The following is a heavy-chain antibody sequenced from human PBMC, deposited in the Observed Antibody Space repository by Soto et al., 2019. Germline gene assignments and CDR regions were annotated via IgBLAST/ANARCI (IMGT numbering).Heavy chain of an antibody. D-gene: IGHD2-15*01. V-gene: IGHV4-59*01. CDR2: ISYSGST. J-gene: IGHJ5*02. Sequence: QVQLQESGPGLVKPSDTLSLTCTVSGASITTYYWSWIRQPPGKGLEWIGYISYSGSTDYNPSLKSRVTISFDASKNQISLQVRSATAADAAVYYCARELKEYCSDGKCNWFDPWGQGTLVTVSS. CDR1: GASITTYY. CDR3: ARELKEYCSDGKCNWFDP.